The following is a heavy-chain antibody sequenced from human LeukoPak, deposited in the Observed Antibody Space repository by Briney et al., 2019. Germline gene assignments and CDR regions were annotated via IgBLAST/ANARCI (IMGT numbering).Heavy chain of an antibody. CDR2: VSYDETSK. CDR1: GFTFRGYA. V-gene: IGHV3-30*10. Sequence: GGSLRLSCAPSGFTFRGYAVHWVRQAPGRGLEWVAVVSYDETSKYYTDSVKGRFTISRDNSKNTVYLRMTNLRAEDTALYYCARDRSLSSFGELFLWGQGTLVTVSS. J-gene: IGHJ4*02. D-gene: IGHD3-10*01. CDR3: ARDRSLSSFGELFL.